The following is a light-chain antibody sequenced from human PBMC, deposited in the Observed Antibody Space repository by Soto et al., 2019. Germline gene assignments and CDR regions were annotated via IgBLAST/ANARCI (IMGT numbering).Light chain of an antibody. CDR2: GAS. CDR1: QSVSSN. Sequence: EIVMTQSPATLPVSPGERATLSCRASQSVSSNLAWYQQKPGQAPRLLIYGASTRATGIPARFSGSGSGTEFTLTISSLHSEDFAVYYCQQYNNWLTITLGQGTRLEI. CDR3: QQYNNWLTIT. V-gene: IGKV3-15*01. J-gene: IGKJ5*01.